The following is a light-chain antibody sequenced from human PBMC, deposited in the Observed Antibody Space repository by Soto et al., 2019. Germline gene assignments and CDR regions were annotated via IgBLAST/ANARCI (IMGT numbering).Light chain of an antibody. CDR2: GGS. V-gene: IGKV3D-15*01. Sequence: VVMTQSPATLSLSPGERATLSCRASESVRTALAWYQQKPGQAPRLLIYGGSTTAAGIPARFSGSGSGTDFTLTISSLQSEDLAIYYCQQYSNWWTFGQGTRVEFK. J-gene: IGKJ1*01. CDR3: QQYSNWWT. CDR1: ESVRTA.